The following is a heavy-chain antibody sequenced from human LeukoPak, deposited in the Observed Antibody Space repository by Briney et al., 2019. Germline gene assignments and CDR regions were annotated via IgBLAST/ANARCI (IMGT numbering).Heavy chain of an antibody. CDR1: GFTFSDYY. Sequence: GGSLRLSCAASGFTFSDYYMSWIRQAPGKGLEWASYISNSGTTIYYADSVKGRFTISRDNAKNSLYLQMNSLRAEDTAMYYCARALAGFPSDPWGQGTLVTVSS. V-gene: IGHV3-11*01. J-gene: IGHJ5*02. D-gene: IGHD3-10*01. CDR2: ISNSGTTI. CDR3: ARALAGFPSDP.